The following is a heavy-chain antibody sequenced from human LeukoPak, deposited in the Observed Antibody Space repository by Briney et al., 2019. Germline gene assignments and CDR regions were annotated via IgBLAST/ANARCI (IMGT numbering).Heavy chain of an antibody. CDR1: GGFFSGNY. V-gene: IGHV4-34*01. CDR3: ARGLAGTLYYYYYYMDV. D-gene: IGHD1-7*01. J-gene: IGHJ6*03. CDR2: INHSGST. Sequence: SETLSLTCAVYGGFFSGNYWSWIRQPPGKRLKWIGEINHSGSTNYNPSLKSRVTISVDTSKNQFSLKLSSVTAADTAVYYCARGLAGTLYYYYYYMDVWGKGTTVTVSS.